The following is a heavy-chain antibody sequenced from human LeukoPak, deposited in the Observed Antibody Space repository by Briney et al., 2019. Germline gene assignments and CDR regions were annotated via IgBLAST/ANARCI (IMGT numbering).Heavy chain of an antibody. D-gene: IGHD3-10*01. CDR3: ARGGGFYGSGTTHFDY. CDR1: GGSISTYY. J-gene: IGHJ4*02. V-gene: IGHV4-59*01. Sequence: SETLSLTCTVSGGSISTYYWNWIRQPPGKGLEWIGYIYYSGSTNYNPSLKSRVTISVDTSKNQFSLKLSSVTAADTAFYYCARGGGFYGSGTTHFDYWGQGTLVTVSS. CDR2: IYYSGST.